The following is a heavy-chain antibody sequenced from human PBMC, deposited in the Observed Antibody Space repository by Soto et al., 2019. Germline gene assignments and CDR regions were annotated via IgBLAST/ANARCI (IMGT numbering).Heavy chain of an antibody. Sequence: ASVKVSCKASGYSFTSYYMHWVRQAPGQGLEWMGILNPIGGSTTYAQKFQGRVTMTTDTSTSTAYMELRSLRSDDTAVYYCARDRGSYALDYWGQGTLVTVSS. V-gene: IGHV1-46*01. CDR3: ARDRGSYALDY. D-gene: IGHD1-26*01. J-gene: IGHJ4*02. CDR1: GYSFTSYY. CDR2: LNPIGGST.